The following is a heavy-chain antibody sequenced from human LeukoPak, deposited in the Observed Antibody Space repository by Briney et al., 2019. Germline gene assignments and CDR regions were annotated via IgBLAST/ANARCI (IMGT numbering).Heavy chain of an antibody. V-gene: IGHV3-48*01. CDR3: ARDQWKRGGSCPLDY. CDR1: GVTFSSYS. Sequence: GGSLRLSCAASGVTFSSYSMNWVCEAPGEGREWGSYISSCSSTIYYADSMKGRFTISRENAKNSLYLQMNSLRGEDTAVYYCARDQWKRGGSCPLDYWGQGTLVTVSS. D-gene: IGHD2-15*01. J-gene: IGHJ4*02. CDR2: ISSCSSTI.